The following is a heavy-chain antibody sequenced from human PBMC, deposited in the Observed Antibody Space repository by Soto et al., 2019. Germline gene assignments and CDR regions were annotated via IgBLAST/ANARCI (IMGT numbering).Heavy chain of an antibody. Sequence: SETLSLTCNVSGGSVSDYYWSWIRKAPGKGLEWIGYINYRGVINYKPSLKSRVTMSVEPSKNQFSLNLGSVTTADTAVYFCARDHAGEYRXWGQGSLFTVSX. CDR2: INYRGVI. D-gene: IGHD4-17*01. J-gene: IGHJ5*02. CDR3: ARDHAGEYRX. CDR1: GGSVSDYY. V-gene: IGHV4-59*02.